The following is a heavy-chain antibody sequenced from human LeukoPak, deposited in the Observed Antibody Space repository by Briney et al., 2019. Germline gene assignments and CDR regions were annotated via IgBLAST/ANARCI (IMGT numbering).Heavy chain of an antibody. CDR3: AREPLVSCGNGVCPSCYHFRDV. CDR2: INHSGST. CDR1: GGSYSGYY. V-gene: IGHV4-34*01. D-gene: IGHD2-8*01. J-gene: IGHJ6*03. Sequence: TSETLPLLYALYGGSYSGYYGSGIRQPPGKGLEWIGEINHSGSTNYNPSLKSRVTISVDTSKNQFYLKLSFVTAADTAVYYCAREPLVSCGNGVCPSCYHFRDVWGRGTTVTVSS.